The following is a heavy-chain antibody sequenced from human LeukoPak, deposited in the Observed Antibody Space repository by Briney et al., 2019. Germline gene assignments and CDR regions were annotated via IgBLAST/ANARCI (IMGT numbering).Heavy chain of an antibody. CDR2: ISNSRSTI. CDR1: GFTFSSYS. J-gene: IGHJ4*02. D-gene: IGHD3-10*01. V-gene: IGHV3-48*02. CDR3: ARAKYYHGSGSYYSLDC. Sequence: GGSLRLSCAASGFTFSSYSMNWVRQAPGKGLEWVSYISNSRSTIYYADSVKGRFTISRDNAKNSLYLQMNSLRDEDTAVYYCARAKYYHGSGSYYSLDCWGQGTLVTVSS.